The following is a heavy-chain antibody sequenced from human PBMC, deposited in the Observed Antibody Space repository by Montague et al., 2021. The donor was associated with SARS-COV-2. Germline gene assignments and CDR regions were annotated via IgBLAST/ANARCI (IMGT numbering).Heavy chain of an antibody. V-gene: IGHV4-39*01. D-gene: IGHD3-10*01. J-gene: IGHJ4*02. CDR3: ARHRRYDAVTYYPDF. Sequence: SETLSLTCSVSGGSFDSDNFFWGWIRQPPGKRLEWIGVISNGGRTFDNPSLKSRVTISVHTSRNQSSLNVKSVTAADTAVYYCARHRRYDAVTYYPDFWGQGILVTVSS. CDR1: GGSFDSDNFF. CDR2: ISNGGRT.